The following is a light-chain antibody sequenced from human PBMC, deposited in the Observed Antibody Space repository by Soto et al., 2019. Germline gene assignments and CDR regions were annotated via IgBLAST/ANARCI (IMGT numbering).Light chain of an antibody. Sequence: EIVLTQSPDTLSLPPGERASLSCRASQSVSSSDLAWYQHKPGQAPRLLIFGASNRATGIPDRFSGSGSGTDFTLTISRLEPEDFAVYYCQQYGSSPTFGQGTKVDIK. CDR2: GAS. CDR3: QQYGSSPT. V-gene: IGKV3-20*01. J-gene: IGKJ1*01. CDR1: QSVSSSD.